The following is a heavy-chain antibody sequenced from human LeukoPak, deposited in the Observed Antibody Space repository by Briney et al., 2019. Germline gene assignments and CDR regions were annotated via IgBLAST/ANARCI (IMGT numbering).Heavy chain of an antibody. D-gene: IGHD4-17*01. CDR2: IYYSGST. J-gene: IGHJ4*02. CDR3: ARYTATTVPFDY. Sequence: SGTLSLTCTVSGGSISSGDYYWSWIRQPPGKGLEWIGYIYYSGSTYYNPSLKSRVTISVDTSKNQFSLKLSSVTAADTAVYYCARYTATTVPFDYWGQGTLVTVSS. V-gene: IGHV4-30-4*01. CDR1: GGSISSGDYY.